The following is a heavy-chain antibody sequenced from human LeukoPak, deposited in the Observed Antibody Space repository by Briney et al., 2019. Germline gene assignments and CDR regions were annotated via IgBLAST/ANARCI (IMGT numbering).Heavy chain of an antibody. V-gene: IGHV3-23*01. D-gene: IGHD6-13*01. CDR1: GFTFSSTT. J-gene: IGHJ4*02. CDR2: ITAIDGRT. CDR3: TKDRRGPAAGTWYFDS. Sequence: GGSLRLSCVASGFTFSSTTMGWVRQAPGRGLEWVSSITAIDGRTYYADSVRGRFAISRDNSKNTVYLQLNSLRAGDTAIYYCTKDRRGPAAGTWYFDSWGQGTLVTVSS.